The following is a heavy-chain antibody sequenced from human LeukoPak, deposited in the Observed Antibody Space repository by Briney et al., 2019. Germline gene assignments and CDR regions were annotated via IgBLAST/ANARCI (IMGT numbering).Heavy chain of an antibody. V-gene: IGHV1-69*13. CDR3: ARVAIANYGSGSPRHYYYYYMDV. J-gene: IGHJ6*03. CDR2: IIPIFGTA. CDR1: GGTFSSYA. Sequence: SVKVSCKASGGTFSSYAISWVRQAPGQGLEWMGGIIPIFGTANYAQKFQGRVTITADESTSTAYMELSRLRSDDTAVYYCARVAIANYGSGSPRHYYYYYMDVWGKGTTVTVSS. D-gene: IGHD3-10*01.